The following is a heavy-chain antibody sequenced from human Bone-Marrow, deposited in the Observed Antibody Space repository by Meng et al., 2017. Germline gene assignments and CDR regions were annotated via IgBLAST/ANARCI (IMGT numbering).Heavy chain of an antibody. CDR1: GFTFSSYA. CDR2: ISGSGGST. D-gene: IGHD3-22*01. V-gene: IGHV3-23*01. CDR3: AKKLGYYYDSSGYYY. Sequence: GESLKISCAASGFTFSSYAVSWVRQAPGKGLEWVSAISGSGGSTYYADSVKGRFTISRDNSKNTLYLQMNSLRAEDTAVYYCAKKLGYYYDSSGYYYWGQGTLVTVSS. J-gene: IGHJ4*02.